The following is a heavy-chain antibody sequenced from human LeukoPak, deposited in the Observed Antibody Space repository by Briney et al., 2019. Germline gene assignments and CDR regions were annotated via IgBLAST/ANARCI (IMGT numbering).Heavy chain of an antibody. D-gene: IGHD3-22*01. V-gene: IGHV5-51*01. CDR2: IYPGDSDT. CDR1: GYSFTSYW. J-gene: IGHJ4*02. Sequence: GESLKISCKGSGYSFTSYWIGWVRQMPGKGLEWMGIIYPGDSDTRYCPSFQGQVTISADKSISTAYLQWSSLKASDTAMYYCARHKVYYDSSGYYYLDYWGQGTLITVSS. CDR3: ARHKVYYDSSGYYYLDY.